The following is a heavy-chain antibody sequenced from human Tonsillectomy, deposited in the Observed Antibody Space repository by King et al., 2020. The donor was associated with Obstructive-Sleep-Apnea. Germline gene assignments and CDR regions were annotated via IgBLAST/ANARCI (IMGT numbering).Heavy chain of an antibody. CDR3: AREGSIAARNWFDP. D-gene: IGHD6-6*01. V-gene: IGHV4-34*01. J-gene: IGHJ5*02. Sequence: VQLQQWGAGLLKPSETLSLTCAVYGGSFSGYYWSWIRQPPGKGLEGIGEINHSGSTNYNPSLKSRVTISVDTSKNQFSLKLSSVTAAATAVYYCAREGSIAARNWFDPWGQGTLVTVSS. CDR2: INHSGST. CDR1: GGSFSGYY.